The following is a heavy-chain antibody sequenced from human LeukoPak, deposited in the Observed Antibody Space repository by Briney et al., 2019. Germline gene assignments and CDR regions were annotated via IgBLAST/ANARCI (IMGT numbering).Heavy chain of an antibody. CDR1: GFMFNAYW. Sequence: PGGSLRLSCTGSGFMFNAYWMTWVRKAPGMGLEWVGNIRQDGGEIFYVDSVRGRFTISRDNAKNSLYLHLNSLRAEDTAVYYCARDNRVVVAPNDYWGQGTLVTVSS. D-gene: IGHD2-15*01. CDR2: IRQDGGEI. J-gene: IGHJ4*02. CDR3: ARDNRVVVAPNDY. V-gene: IGHV3-7*01.